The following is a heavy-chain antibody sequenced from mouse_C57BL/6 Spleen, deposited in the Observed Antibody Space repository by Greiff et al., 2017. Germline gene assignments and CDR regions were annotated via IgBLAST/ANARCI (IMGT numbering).Heavy chain of an antibody. D-gene: IGHD2-4*01. V-gene: IGHV8-12*01. CDR1: GFSLSTSGMG. CDR2: IYWDDDK. CDR3: ARRAGLRQGYFDY. Sequence: QVTLKECGPGILQSSQTLSLTCSFSGFSLSTSGMGVSWIRQPSGKGLEWLAHIYWDDDKRYNPSLKSRLTISKDTSRNQVFLKITSVDTADTATYYCARRAGLRQGYFDYWGQGTTLTVSS. J-gene: IGHJ2*01.